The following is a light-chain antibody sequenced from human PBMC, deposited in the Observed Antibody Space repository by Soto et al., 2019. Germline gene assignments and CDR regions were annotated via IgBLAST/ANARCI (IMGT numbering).Light chain of an antibody. Sequence: EIVMTQSPSTLSGSPGERATLSCRASQSVSSNLAWYQQKHGQAPRLLIYGASSRATGIPDRFSGSGYGTDFNLTISRLEPEDFAVYYCQQYGSSPRTFGQGTKVDIK. J-gene: IGKJ1*01. V-gene: IGKV3-20*01. CDR3: QQYGSSPRT. CDR2: GAS. CDR1: QSVSSN.